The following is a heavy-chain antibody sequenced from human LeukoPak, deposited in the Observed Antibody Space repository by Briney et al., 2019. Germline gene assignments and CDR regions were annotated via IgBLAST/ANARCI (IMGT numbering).Heavy chain of an antibody. V-gene: IGHV1-2*02. Sequence: GASVKVSCKASGYTFTGYYMHWVRQAPGQGLEWMGWINPNSGGTNYAQKFRGRVTMTMDTSISTAYMELSRLRSDDTAVYYCASNPRRIAAAVPFDYWGQGTLVTVSS. CDR2: INPNSGGT. J-gene: IGHJ4*02. D-gene: IGHD6-13*01. CDR3: ASNPRRIAAAVPFDY. CDR1: GYTFTGYY.